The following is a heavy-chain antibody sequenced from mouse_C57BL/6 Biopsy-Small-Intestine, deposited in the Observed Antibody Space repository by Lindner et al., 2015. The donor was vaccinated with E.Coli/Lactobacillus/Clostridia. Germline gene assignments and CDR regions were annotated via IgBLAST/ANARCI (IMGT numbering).Heavy chain of an antibody. D-gene: IGHD3-2*01. V-gene: IGHV1-7*01. CDR3: ASQTAKGFTY. CDR2: INPSSGYT. Sequence: VQLQESGAELMKPGASVKLSCKATGYTFTNYWMHWVKQRPGQGLEWLGYINPSSGYTKYNQKFKDKATLTADKSSSTAYMQLSSLTYEDSTVYYCASQTAKGFTYWGQGTLVTVSA. J-gene: IGHJ3*01. CDR1: GYTFTNYW.